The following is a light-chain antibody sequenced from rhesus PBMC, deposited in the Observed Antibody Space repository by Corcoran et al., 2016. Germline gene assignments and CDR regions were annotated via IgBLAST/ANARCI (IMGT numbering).Light chain of an antibody. CDR1: QDISSH. V-gene: IGKV1S14*01. Sequence: DIQMTQSPSALSASVGDTVTITCRASQDISSHLAWYQQKPGKAPKPLIYFTSKLQSGVPSRFSGSGSGTDFTLTISRLQPEDFAVYYCQQHHDYPLTFGGGTKVEIK. J-gene: IGKJ4*01. CDR3: QQHHDYPLT. CDR2: FTS.